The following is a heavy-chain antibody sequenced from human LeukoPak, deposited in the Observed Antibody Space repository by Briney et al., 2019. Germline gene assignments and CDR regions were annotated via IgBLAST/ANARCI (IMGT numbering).Heavy chain of an antibody. J-gene: IGHJ4*02. D-gene: IGHD3-3*01. CDR3: AIEIGVHDFGSGRHRFDY. V-gene: IGHV1-69*04. Sequence: ASVKVSCKASGGTFSSYAISWVRQAPGQGLEWMGRIIPILGIANYAQKFQGRVTITADKSTSTAYMELSSLRSEDTAVYYCAIEIGVHDFGSGRHRFDYWGQEPRVTVPS. CDR2: IIPILGIA. CDR1: GGTFSSYA.